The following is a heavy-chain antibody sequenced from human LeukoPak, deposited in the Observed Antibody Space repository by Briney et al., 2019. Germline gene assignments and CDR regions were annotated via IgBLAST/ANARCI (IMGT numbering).Heavy chain of an antibody. CDR2: ISSSGSTI. D-gene: IGHD3-22*01. CDR3: ARPTMIVAY. V-gene: IGHV3-48*03. CDR1: GFTFSSYE. J-gene: IGHJ4*02. Sequence: GGSLRLSCAASGFTFSSYEMNWVRQAPGKGLEWVSYISSSGSTIYYADSVKGRFTISRDNAKNSLYLQMNSLRAEDTAVYYCARPTMIVAYWGQGTLVTVSS.